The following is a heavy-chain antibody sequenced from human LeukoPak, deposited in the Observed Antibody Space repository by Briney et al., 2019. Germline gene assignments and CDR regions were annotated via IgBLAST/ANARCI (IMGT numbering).Heavy chain of an antibody. CDR1: GFAFSSYG. V-gene: IGHV3-30*18. CDR3: AKDRGSYSPLYYFDY. D-gene: IGHD1-26*01. J-gene: IGHJ4*02. Sequence: PGGSLSLSCAASGFAFSSYGMHWVRQAPGKGLEWVSLISYDGNNEYYADSVQGRFTISRDNSKNTLYLQMNSLRAEDTAVYYCAKDRGSYSPLYYFDYWGQGTLVTVSS. CDR2: ISYDGNNE.